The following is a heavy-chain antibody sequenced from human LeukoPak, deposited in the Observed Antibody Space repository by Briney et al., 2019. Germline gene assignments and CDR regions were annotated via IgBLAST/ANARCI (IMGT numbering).Heavy chain of an antibody. D-gene: IGHD6-6*01. CDR3: AREGKGRIAARPFDY. V-gene: IGHV1-2*02. J-gene: IGHJ4*02. CDR2: INPNSGGT. CDR1: GYTFTGYY. Sequence: ASVKVSCEASGYTFTGYYMHWVRQAPGQGLEWMGWINPNSGGTNYAQKFQGRVTMTRDTSISTAYMELSRLRSDDTAVYYCAREGKGRIAARPFDYWGQGTLVTVSS.